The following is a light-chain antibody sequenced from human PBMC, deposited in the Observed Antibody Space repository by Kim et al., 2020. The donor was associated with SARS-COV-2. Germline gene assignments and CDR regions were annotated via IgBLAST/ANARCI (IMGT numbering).Light chain of an antibody. J-gene: IGLJ2*01. CDR3: ATWDDSLSGVV. CDR1: SSNIGSNT. Sequence: LTQPPSASGTPGQRVTISCSGSSSNIGSNTVNWYQQLPGTAPKLLIYSNNQRPSGVPDRFSGSKSGTSASLAISGLQSEDEADYYCATWDDSLSGVVFGGGTQLTVL. V-gene: IGLV1-44*01. CDR2: SNN.